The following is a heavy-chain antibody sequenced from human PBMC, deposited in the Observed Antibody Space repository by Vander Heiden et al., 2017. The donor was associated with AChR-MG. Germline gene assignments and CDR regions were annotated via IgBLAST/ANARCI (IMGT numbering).Heavy chain of an antibody. CDR1: GGPIRSYY. V-gene: IGHV4-59*01. Sequence: QVQLQESGPGLVKPSETLSLTCTVSGGPIRSYYWSWIRQPPGKGLEWIGYIYYSGSTNYNPSLKSRVTISVDTSKNQFSLKLSSVTAADTAVYYCARGGYVWGSYRLYYFDYWGQGTLVTVSS. CDR2: IYYSGST. J-gene: IGHJ4*02. CDR3: ARGGYVWGSYRLYYFDY. D-gene: IGHD3-16*02.